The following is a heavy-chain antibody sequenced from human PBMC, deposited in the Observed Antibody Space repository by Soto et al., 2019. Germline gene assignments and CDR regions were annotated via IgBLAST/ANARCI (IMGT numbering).Heavy chain of an antibody. CDR3: ARRGGSGSYYKAPFDY. CDR2: INHSGST. CDR1: GGSFSGYY. Sequence: NPSETLSLTCAVYGGSFSGYYWSWIRQPPGKGLEWIGEINHSGSTNYNPSLKSRVTISVDTSKNQFSLKLSSVTAADTAVYYCARRGGSGSYYKAPFDYWGQGTLVTVSS. V-gene: IGHV4-34*01. J-gene: IGHJ4*02. D-gene: IGHD3-10*01.